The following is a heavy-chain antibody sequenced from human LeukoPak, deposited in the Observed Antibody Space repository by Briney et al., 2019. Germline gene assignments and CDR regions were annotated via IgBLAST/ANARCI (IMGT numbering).Heavy chain of an antibody. J-gene: IGHJ3*02. V-gene: IGHV4-59*01. CDR1: GGSISSYY. Sequence: SETLSLTCTVSGGSISSYYWSWIRQPPGKGLEWIGYIYYSGSTNYNPSLKSRVTISVDTSKNQFSPKLSSVTAADTAVYYCARGVLLWFGEPFDTFDIWGQGTMVTVSS. CDR3: ARGVLLWFGEPFDTFDI. D-gene: IGHD3-10*01. CDR2: IYYSGST.